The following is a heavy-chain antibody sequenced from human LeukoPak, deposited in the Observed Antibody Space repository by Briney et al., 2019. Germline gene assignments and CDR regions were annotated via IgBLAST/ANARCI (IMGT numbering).Heavy chain of an antibody. V-gene: IGHV3-30*02. CDR1: GFTFSSYG. Sequence: GGSLRLSCAASGFTFSSYGMHWVRQAPGKGLEWVAFIRYDGSNKYYADSVKGRFTISRDNSKNTLYLQMNSLRAEDTAVYYCAKEEVGGWLQFRRSSYFDYWGQGTLVTVSS. D-gene: IGHD5-24*01. CDR2: IRYDGSNK. CDR3: AKEEVGGWLQFRRSSYFDY. J-gene: IGHJ4*02.